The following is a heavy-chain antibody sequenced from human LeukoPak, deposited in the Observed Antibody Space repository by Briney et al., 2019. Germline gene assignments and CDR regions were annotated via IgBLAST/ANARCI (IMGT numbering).Heavy chain of an antibody. CDR2: MNPNSGNT. CDR3: ARGADCSGGSCYPNWFDP. V-gene: IGHV1-8*01. Sequence: ASVKCSCKASGYTFTSYDINWGRQATGHGRGWMGWMNPNSGNTGYAQKCQGRVTMTRNTSISTAYMELSSLRSEDTAVYYCARGADCSGGSCYPNWFDPWGQGTLVTVSS. J-gene: IGHJ5*02. CDR1: GYTFTSYD. D-gene: IGHD2-15*01.